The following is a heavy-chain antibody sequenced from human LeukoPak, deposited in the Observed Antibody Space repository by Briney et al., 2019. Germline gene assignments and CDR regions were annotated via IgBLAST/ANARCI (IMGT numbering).Heavy chain of an antibody. J-gene: IGHJ5*02. CDR1: GFTFSSYA. D-gene: IGHD1-7*01. CDR2: ISGSGGST. Sequence: PGGSLRLSCAASGFTFSSYAMSWVRQAPGKGLELVSAISGSGGSTYYADSVKGRFTISRDNSKNTLNLQMNSLRAEDTAVYYCAKCPLKTGTTSWFDPWGQGTLVTVSS. V-gene: IGHV3-23*01. CDR3: AKCPLKTGTTSWFDP.